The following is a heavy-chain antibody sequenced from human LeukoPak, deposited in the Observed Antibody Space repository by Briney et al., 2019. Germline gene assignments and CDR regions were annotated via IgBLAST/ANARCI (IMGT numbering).Heavy chain of an antibody. Sequence: SETLSLTCTVSGGSISSYYWSWIRQPPGKGLEWIGRIYTSGSTYYNPSLKSRVTISVDTSKNQFSLKLSSVTAADTAVYYCATIFGVVIIGRIDYWGQGTLVTVSS. V-gene: IGHV4-4*08. D-gene: IGHD3-3*01. J-gene: IGHJ4*02. CDR2: IYTSGST. CDR3: ATIFGVVIIGRIDY. CDR1: GGSISSYY.